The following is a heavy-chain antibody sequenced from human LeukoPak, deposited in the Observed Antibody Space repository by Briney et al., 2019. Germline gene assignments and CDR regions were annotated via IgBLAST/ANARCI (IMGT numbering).Heavy chain of an antibody. CDR1: GGSISSGGYY. V-gene: IGHV4-31*03. CDR3: ARDPAMTTVTTRDWYFDL. Sequence: SETLSLTCTVSGGSISSGGYYWSWIRQHPGKGLEWIGYIYYSGSTYYNPSLKSRVTISVDTSKNQFSLKLSSVTAADTAVYYCARDPAMTTVTTRDWYFDLWSRGTLVTVSS. CDR2: IYYSGST. J-gene: IGHJ2*01. D-gene: IGHD4-17*01.